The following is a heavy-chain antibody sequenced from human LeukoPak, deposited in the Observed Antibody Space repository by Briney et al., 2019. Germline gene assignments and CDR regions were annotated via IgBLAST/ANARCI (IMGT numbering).Heavy chain of an antibody. CDR1: GGSFSGYY. Sequence: SETLSLTCAVYGGSFSGYYWSWIRQPPGKGLEWIGEINHSGSTNYNPSLKSRVTISVDTSKNQFSLKLSSVTAADTAVYYGARVHLYYGSGSYYNAPIDYWGQGTLVTVSS. V-gene: IGHV4-34*01. CDR3: ARVHLYYGSGSYYNAPIDY. D-gene: IGHD3-10*01. CDR2: INHSGST. J-gene: IGHJ4*02.